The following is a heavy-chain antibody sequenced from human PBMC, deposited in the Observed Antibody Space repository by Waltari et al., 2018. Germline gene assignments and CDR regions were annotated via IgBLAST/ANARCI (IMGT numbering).Heavy chain of an antibody. V-gene: IGHV4-38-2*01. Sequence: QVQLQESGPGLVKPSETLSLTCAVSGYSISSGYYWGWIRQPPGKGLEWIGSIYHSGSTYYNPSLKSRVTISVDTSKNQFSLKLSSVTAADTAVYYCARRQPRDPPTIDYWGQGTLVTVSS. J-gene: IGHJ4*02. D-gene: IGHD2-21*01. CDR2: IYHSGST. CDR1: GYSISSGYY. CDR3: ARRQPRDPPTIDY.